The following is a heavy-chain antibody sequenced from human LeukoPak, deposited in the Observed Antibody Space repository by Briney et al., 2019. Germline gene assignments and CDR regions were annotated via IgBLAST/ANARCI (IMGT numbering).Heavy chain of an antibody. CDR3: AKAQYLSFDVFDS. V-gene: IGHV3-74*01. Sequence: PGGSLRLSCAASGFTFSNLWMFSARQAPGKGPVWVSRISGEGSTTTYADSVKGRFTISRDNAKNMVYLQMNSLRPEDTALYYCAKAQYLSFDVFDSWGQGTMVTVSS. CDR1: GFTFSNLW. D-gene: IGHD3-10*01. CDR2: ISGEGSTT. J-gene: IGHJ3*02.